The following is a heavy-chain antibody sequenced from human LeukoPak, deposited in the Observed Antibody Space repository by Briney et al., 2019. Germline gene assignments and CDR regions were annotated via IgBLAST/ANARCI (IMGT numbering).Heavy chain of an antibody. Sequence: SETLSLTCTVSGGSISSYYWSWIRQPPGKGLEWIGHIYYSGSTNYNPSLESRVTISVDTSKNQVSLKLSSVTAADTAVYYCARGGSSGWPEFDYWGQGTLVTVSS. D-gene: IGHD6-19*01. CDR1: GGSISSYY. CDR3: ARGGSSGWPEFDY. CDR2: IYYSGST. V-gene: IGHV4-59*01. J-gene: IGHJ4*02.